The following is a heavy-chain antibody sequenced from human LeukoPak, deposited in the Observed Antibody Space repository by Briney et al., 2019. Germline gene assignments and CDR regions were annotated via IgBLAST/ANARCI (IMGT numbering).Heavy chain of an antibody. D-gene: IGHD2-2*01. CDR1: GYSISSGYY. CDR3: ARLVVVPDAIPDNFDY. Sequence: SETLSLTCAVSGYSISSGYYWGWIRQPPGKGLDWIGSIYHSGSTYYNPSLKSRVTISVDTSKNQFSLKLSSVTAADTAVYYCARLVVVPDAIPDNFDYWGQGTLVTVSS. CDR2: IYHSGST. V-gene: IGHV4-38-2*01. J-gene: IGHJ4*02.